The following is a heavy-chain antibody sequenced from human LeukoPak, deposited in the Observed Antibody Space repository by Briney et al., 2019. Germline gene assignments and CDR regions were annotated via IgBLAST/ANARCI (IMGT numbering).Heavy chain of an antibody. CDR1: GGSISSYY. V-gene: IGHV4-59*01. CDR2: IYYSGST. J-gene: IGHJ1*01. Sequence: SETLSLTCTVSGGSISSYYWSWTRQPPGKGLEWIGYIYYSGSTNYNPSLKSRVTISVDTSKNQFSLKLSSVTAADTAVYYCARGDYYYDSSGYDIAEYFQHWGQGTLVTVSS. D-gene: IGHD3-22*01. CDR3: ARGDYYYDSSGYDIAEYFQH.